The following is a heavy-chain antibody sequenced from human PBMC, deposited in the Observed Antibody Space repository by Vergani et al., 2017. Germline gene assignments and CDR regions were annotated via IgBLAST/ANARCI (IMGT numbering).Heavy chain of an antibody. V-gene: IGHV1-8*01. CDR3: ARVPSIAARRGNWFDP. J-gene: IGHJ5*02. CDR2: MNPNSGNT. CDR1: GYTFTSYD. Sequence: QVQLVQSGAEVKKPGASVKVSCKASGYTFTSYDINWVRQATGQGLEWMGWMNPNSGNTGYAQKFQGRVTMTRNTSISTAYMELSSLRSEDTAVYYCARVPSIAARRGNWFDPWGQGTLVTVSS. D-gene: IGHD6-6*01.